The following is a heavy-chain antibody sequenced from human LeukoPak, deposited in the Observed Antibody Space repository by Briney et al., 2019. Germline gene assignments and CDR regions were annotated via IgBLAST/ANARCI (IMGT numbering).Heavy chain of an antibody. CDR2: INPNSGGT. CDR1: GYTFTGYY. D-gene: IGHD3-22*01. Sequence: ASVKVSCKASGYTFTGYYMHWVRQAPGQGLEWMGWINPNSGGTNYAQKFQGRVTMTRDTSISTAYMELSRLRSDDTAVYYCARNGWWLFAVPSEFDYWGQGTLVTVSS. CDR3: ARNGWWLFAVPSEFDY. V-gene: IGHV1-2*02. J-gene: IGHJ4*02.